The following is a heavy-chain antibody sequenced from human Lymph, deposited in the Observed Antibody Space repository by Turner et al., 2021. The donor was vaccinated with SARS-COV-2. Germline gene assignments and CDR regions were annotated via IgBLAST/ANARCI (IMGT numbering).Heavy chain of an antibody. CDR2: ISYEGSNK. CDR1: GFTFSSYA. D-gene: IGHD6-25*01. V-gene: IGHV3-30-3*01. Sequence: QVQLVESGGGVVQPGRSRRLPCAASGFTFSSYAMHWVRQAPGKGLEWVALISYEGSNKYYADSVKGRFTISRDNSKNTLYLQMNSLRAEDTAVYYCARDVGAALDYWGQGTLVTVSS. J-gene: IGHJ4*02. CDR3: ARDVGAALDY.